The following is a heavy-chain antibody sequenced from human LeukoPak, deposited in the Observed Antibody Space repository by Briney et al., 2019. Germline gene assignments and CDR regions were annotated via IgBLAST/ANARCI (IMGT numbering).Heavy chain of an antibody. D-gene: IGHD3-16*02. CDR3: ARGFRYGYYDYVWGSYRYSPELDY. CDR2: INHSGST. CDR1: GGSFSGYY. J-gene: IGHJ4*02. V-gene: IGHV4-34*01. Sequence: PSETLSLTCAVYGGSFSGYYWSWIRQPPGKGLEWIGEINHSGSTNYNPSLKSRVTISVDTSKNQFSLKLSSVTAADTAVYYCARGFRYGYYDYVWGSYRYSPELDYWGQGTLVTVSS.